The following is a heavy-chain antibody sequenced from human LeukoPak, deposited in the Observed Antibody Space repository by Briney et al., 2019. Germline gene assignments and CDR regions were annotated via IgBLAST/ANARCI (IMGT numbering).Heavy chain of an antibody. CDR2: IYYSGST. D-gene: IGHD3-10*01. CDR3: ARGVGYGSGYFDY. CDR1: GGSISSYY. J-gene: IGHJ4*02. Sequence: SETLSLTCTASGGSISSYYWSWIRQPPGKGLEWIGHIYYSGSTNYNPSLKSRVTISVDTSKNQFSLKLSSVTAADTAVYYCARGVGYGSGYFDYWGQGTLVTVSS. V-gene: IGHV4-59*01.